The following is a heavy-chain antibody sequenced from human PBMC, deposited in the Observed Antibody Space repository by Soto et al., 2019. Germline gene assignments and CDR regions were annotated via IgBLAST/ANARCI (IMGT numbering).Heavy chain of an antibody. J-gene: IGHJ4*02. V-gene: IGHV3-30*18. CDR2: ISHDGSDK. D-gene: IGHD2-2*02. CDR3: AKSPAFLCSSANCYRYYFAY. CDR1: GLPFGDFG. Sequence: PEGSLRLPFALSGLPFGDFGMHWLRQAPGKALEWVAVISHDGSDKFYADSVKARFTISRDNSKNSLYRQMSGLRAEDTAVYYCAKSPAFLCSSANCYRYYFAYWSQGTLVT.